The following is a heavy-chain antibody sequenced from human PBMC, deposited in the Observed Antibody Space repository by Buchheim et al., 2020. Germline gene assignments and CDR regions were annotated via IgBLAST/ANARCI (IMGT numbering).Heavy chain of an antibody. CDR2: IGGVGTGANT. CDR3: AKGSPIALGILDY. CDR1: GFTFSTNA. D-gene: IGHD7-27*01. V-gene: IGHV3-23*01. Sequence: EVQLLESGGGLVQPGGSLRLSCAASGFTFSTNAMSWVRQAPGKGLEWVSGIGGVGTGANTYYTDSVKGRFTISRDSSTNTLYLQMNSLRADDTAVYYCAKGSPIALGILDYWGQGTL. J-gene: IGHJ4*02.